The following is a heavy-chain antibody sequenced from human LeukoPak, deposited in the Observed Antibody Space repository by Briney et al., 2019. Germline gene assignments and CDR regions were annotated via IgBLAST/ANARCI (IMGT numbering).Heavy chain of an antibody. V-gene: IGHV3-33*08. J-gene: IGHJ4*02. CDR3: ARGSGLRKQVPLDY. D-gene: IGHD6-13*01. CDR1: GFTFSSYG. CDR2: IWYDGSNK. Sequence: GGSLRLSCAASGFTFSSYGMHWVRQAPGKGLEWVAVIWYDGSNKYYADSVKGRFTISRDNSKNTLYLQMNSLRAEDTAVYYCARGSGLRKQVPLDYWGQGTLVTVSS.